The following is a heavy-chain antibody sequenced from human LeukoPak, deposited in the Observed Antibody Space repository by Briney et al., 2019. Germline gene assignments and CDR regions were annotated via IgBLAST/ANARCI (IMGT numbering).Heavy chain of an antibody. V-gene: IGHV1-18*01. J-gene: IGHJ4*02. CDR1: GYTFTSYG. Sequence: GASVKVSCKASGYTFTSYGVTWVRQAPGQGLEWMGWISAHSGNTKYAQKFQGRVTMTTDTSTSIAYMELRSLKSDDTAVYYCARAHSSGWYVGDYWGQGTLVTV. CDR2: ISAHSGNT. CDR3: ARAHSSGWYVGDY. D-gene: IGHD6-19*01.